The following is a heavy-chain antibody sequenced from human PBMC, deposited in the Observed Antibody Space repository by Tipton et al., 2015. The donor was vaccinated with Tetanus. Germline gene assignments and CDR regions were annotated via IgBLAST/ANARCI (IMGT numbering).Heavy chain of an antibody. CDR1: GGSISSGGYY. J-gene: IGHJ5*02. CDR2: IYYSGST. V-gene: IGHV4-31*03. CDR3: ARGGPSGSRGVGP. Sequence: LRLPCTVSGGSISSGGYYWSWIRQHPGKGLEWIGYIYYSGSTYYNPSLKSRVTISVDTSKNQFSLKLSSVTAADTAVYYCARGGPSGSRGVGPWGQGTLVTVSS. D-gene: IGHD6-13*01.